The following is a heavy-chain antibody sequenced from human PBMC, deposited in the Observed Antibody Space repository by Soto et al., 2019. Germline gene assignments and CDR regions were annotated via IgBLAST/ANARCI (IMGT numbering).Heavy chain of an antibody. V-gene: IGHV1-2*02. J-gene: IGHJ6*02. CDR3: AREEDCSSTSCYNGMDV. Sequence: QVQLVQSGAEVKKPGASVKVSCKASGYTFTGYYMHWVRQAPGQGLEWMGWINPNSGGTNYAQKFQGRVTMTRNTYISTAYMELSRLRSDDTAVYYCAREEDCSSTSCYNGMDVWGQGTTVTVSS. CDR1: GYTFTGYY. D-gene: IGHD2-2*02. CDR2: INPNSGGT.